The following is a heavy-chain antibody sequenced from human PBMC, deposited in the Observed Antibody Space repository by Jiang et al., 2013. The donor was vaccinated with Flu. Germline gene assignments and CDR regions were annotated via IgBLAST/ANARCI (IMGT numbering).Heavy chain of an antibody. J-gene: IGHJ6*02. CDR3: AKNSAANPYYYYGMDV. V-gene: IGHV3-23*01. CDR2: ISGSGGST. CDR1: GFTFSSYA. D-gene: IGHD2-15*01. Sequence: SCAASGFTFSSYAMSWVRQAPGKGLEWVSAISGSGGSTYYADSVKGRFTISRDNSKNTLYLQMNSLRAEDTAVYYCAKNSAANPYYYYGMDVWGQGTTVTVSS.